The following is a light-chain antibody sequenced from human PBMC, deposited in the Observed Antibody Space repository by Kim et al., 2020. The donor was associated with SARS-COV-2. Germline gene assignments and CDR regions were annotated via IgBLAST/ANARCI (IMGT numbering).Light chain of an antibody. J-gene: IGLJ2*01. V-gene: IGLV2-14*03. Sequence: QSALTQPASVSGSPGQSITISCTGTNSDIGGNNYVSWYQQHPGKAHKLMIYDVTKRPSGVSSRFSGSTSGNTASLTISGLQTEDEAHYYCSAYRTNTALLFGGGTQLTVL. CDR3: SAYRTNTALL. CDR2: DVT. CDR1: NSDIGGNNY.